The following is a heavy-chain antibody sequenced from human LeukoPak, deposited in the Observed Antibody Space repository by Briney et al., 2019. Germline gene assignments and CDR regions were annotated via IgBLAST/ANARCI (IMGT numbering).Heavy chain of an antibody. V-gene: IGHV1-24*01. J-gene: IGHJ4*02. CDR2: FDPEDGET. D-gene: IGHD2-8*01. Sequence: ASVKVSCKVSGYTLTELSMHWVRQAPGKGLEWMGGFDPEDGETIYAQKFQGRVTMTEDTSTDTAYMELSRLRSDDTAVYYCARGPLDIVLMVYAATYPPFFDYWGQGTLVTVSS. CDR1: GYTLTELS. CDR3: ARGPLDIVLMVYAATYPPFFDY.